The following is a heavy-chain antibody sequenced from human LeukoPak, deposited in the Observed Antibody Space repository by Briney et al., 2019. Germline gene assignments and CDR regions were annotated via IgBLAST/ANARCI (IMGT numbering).Heavy chain of an antibody. J-gene: IGHJ4*02. D-gene: IGHD5-12*01. CDR3: AKDLRGYDMDFDY. CDR1: GFTFSNFA. V-gene: IGHV3-23*01. CDR2: ISGSGIST. Sequence: GGSLRLSCAASGFTFSNFAMSWVRQAPGEGLEWVSSISGSGISTYYADSLKGRFTISRDNFKNTLFLQLNSLRAEDTAVYYCAKDLRGYDMDFDYWGQGTLVTVSS.